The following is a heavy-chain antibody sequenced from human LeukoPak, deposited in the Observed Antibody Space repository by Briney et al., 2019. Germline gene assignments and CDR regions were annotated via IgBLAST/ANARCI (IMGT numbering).Heavy chain of an antibody. CDR1: GFTFSSYW. V-gene: IGHV3-74*01. CDR2: INSDGSST. CDR3: AGEFLHPTIYCSSTSCYAGFDY. Sequence: PRGSLRLSCAASGFTFSSYWMHWVRQAPGKGLVWVSRINSDGSSTSYADSVKGRFTISRDNAKNTLYLQMNSLRAEDTAVYYCAGEFLHPTIYCSSTSCYAGFDYWGQGTLVTVSS. J-gene: IGHJ4*02. D-gene: IGHD2-2*01.